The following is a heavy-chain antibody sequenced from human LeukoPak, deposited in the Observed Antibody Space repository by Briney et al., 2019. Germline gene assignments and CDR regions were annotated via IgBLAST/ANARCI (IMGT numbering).Heavy chain of an antibody. CDR3: ARGYCTGGSCYLRLYYFDY. J-gene: IGHJ4*02. D-gene: IGHD2-15*01. Sequence: GESLKISCKGSGYSFTSYWIGWVRQMPGKGLEWMGIIYPGDSDTRYSPSFQGQVTISADKSISTAYLQRSSLKASDSAMYYCARGYCTGGSCYLRLYYFDYWGQGTLVTVSS. CDR2: IYPGDSDT. CDR1: GYSFTSYW. V-gene: IGHV5-51*01.